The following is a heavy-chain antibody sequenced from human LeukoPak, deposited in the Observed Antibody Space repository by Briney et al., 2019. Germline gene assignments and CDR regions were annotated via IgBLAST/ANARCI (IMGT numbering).Heavy chain of an antibody. V-gene: IGHV3-9*01. CDR3: AKVSGYSYGYNDY. Sequence: PGGSLRLSCAASGFTFDDYAMHWVRHAPGKGLEWVSGISWNSGTIGYADSVKGRFTISRDNAKNSLYLQMNSLRAEDTALYYCAKVSGYSYGYNDYWGQGTLVTVSS. D-gene: IGHD5-18*01. CDR2: ISWNSGTI. J-gene: IGHJ4*02. CDR1: GFTFDDYA.